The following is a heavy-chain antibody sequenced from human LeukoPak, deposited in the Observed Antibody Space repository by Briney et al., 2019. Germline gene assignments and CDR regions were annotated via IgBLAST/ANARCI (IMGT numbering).Heavy chain of an antibody. CDR1: GFTFSSYS. Sequence: GGSLRLSCAASGFTFSSYSMNWVRQAPGKGLEWVSAISGSGGSTYYADSVKGRFTISRDNSKNTLYLLMNSPRPEDTAVYYCAKDRGDYTDWLDPWGQGTLVTVSS. D-gene: IGHD4-17*01. V-gene: IGHV3-23*01. CDR3: AKDRGDYTDWLDP. J-gene: IGHJ5*02. CDR2: ISGSGGST.